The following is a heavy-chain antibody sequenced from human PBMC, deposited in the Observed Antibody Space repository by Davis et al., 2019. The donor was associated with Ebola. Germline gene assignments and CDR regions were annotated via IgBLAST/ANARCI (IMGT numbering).Heavy chain of an antibody. CDR1: GVSITTHF. CDR3: ARDTRPCGGDCYDDTFDM. V-gene: IGHV4-59*11. CDR2: IHHGGSA. D-gene: IGHD2-21*01. J-gene: IGHJ3*02. Sequence: PSETLSLTCTVSGVSITTHFWSWIRRPPGKGLDWVGYIHHGGSANSNPSLKSRATFSIDTSKSQVSLKLTSVTAADTAVYYCARDTRPCGGDCYDDTFDMWGQGTMVIVSS.